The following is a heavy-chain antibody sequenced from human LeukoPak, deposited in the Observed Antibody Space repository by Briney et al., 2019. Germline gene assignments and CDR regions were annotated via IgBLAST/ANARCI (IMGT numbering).Heavy chain of an antibody. J-gene: IGHJ6*03. CDR2: IYNDGST. CDR1: GFSVSTDH. V-gene: IGHV3-53*01. CDR3: AKDGSHYYMDV. Sequence: GGSLRLSCAASGFSVSTDHMSWVRQAPGKGLEWVSVIYNDGSTYYADTVKGRFTISRDNSKNTLYLQMNSLRAEDTAVYYCAKDGSHYYMDVWGKGTTVTVSS.